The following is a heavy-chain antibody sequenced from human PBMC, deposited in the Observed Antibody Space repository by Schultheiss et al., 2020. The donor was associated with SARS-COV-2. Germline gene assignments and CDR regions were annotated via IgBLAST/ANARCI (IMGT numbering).Heavy chain of an antibody. D-gene: IGHD3-16*01. V-gene: IGHV3-21*04. CDR1: GFTFSSYS. Sequence: GGSLRLSCAASGFTFSSYSMNWVRQAPGKGLEWVSSISSSGSTIYYADSVKGRFTISRDNSKNTLYLQMNSLRAEDTAVYYCARERMSYNGMDVWGQGTTVTVSS. CDR2: ISSSGSTI. J-gene: IGHJ6*02. CDR3: ARERMSYNGMDV.